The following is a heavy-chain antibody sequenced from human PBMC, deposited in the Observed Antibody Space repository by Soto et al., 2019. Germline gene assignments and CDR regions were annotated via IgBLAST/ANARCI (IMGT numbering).Heavy chain of an antibody. Sequence: EVQLVESGGILIQPGGSPRLSCAASGFAFSRYGMNWVRQAPGKGLEWISYISSSGTTIFYADSVKGRFTVSRDNAKNSLYLQMNSLRDEDTAVYYCSRDGTDCATGVCYFQHWGQGTLVTVSS. CDR3: SRDGTDCATGVCYFQH. CDR1: GFAFSRYG. CDR2: ISSSGTTI. V-gene: IGHV3-48*02. D-gene: IGHD2-8*01. J-gene: IGHJ1*01.